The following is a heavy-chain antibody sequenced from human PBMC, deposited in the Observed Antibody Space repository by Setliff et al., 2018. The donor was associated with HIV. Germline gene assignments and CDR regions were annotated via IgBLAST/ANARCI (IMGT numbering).Heavy chain of an antibody. CDR2: RYYTGTT. V-gene: IGHV4-38-2*01. CDR3: ARGVGIGGNWFDP. J-gene: IGHJ5*02. Sequence: NPSETLSLTCAVAGYSVSSGYYWAWIRQAPGKWLQWIGQRYYTGTTDYNPSLSSRVTIWQDKSRNQLSLKLPSVTATDTAIYYCARGVGIGGNWFDPWGQGIMFTVSS. CDR1: GYSVSSGYY. D-gene: IGHD2-15*01.